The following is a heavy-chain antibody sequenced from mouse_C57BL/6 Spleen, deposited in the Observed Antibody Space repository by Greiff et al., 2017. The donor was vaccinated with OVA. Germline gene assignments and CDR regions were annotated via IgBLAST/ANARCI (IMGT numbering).Heavy chain of an antibody. CDR1: GYTFTDYN. D-gene: IGHD1-1*01. Sequence: EVKLVESGPELVKPGASVKIPCKASGYTFTDYNMDWVKQSHGKSLEWIGDINPNNGGTIYNQKFKGKATLTVDKSSSTAYMELRSLTSEDTAVYYCARSTTVVPPYYAMDYWGQGTSVTVSS. CDR2: INPNNGGT. CDR3: ARSTTVVPPYYAMDY. V-gene: IGHV1-18*01. J-gene: IGHJ4*01.